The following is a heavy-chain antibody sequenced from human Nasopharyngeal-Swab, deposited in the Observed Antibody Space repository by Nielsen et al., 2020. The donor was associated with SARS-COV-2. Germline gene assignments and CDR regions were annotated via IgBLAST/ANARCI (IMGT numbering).Heavy chain of an antibody. CDR2: INHKRGT. D-gene: IGHD3-16*02. CDR3: ARAHYDYIWGSYRSAFQDDAFDI. J-gene: IGHJ3*02. V-gene: IGHV4-34*01. Sequence: RQAPGKGLEWIGEINHKRGTNYNPSLESRVTVSLDTSKSQLSLRLISVTAADTAVYYCARAHYDYIWGSYRSAFQDDAFDIWGQGTMVTVSS.